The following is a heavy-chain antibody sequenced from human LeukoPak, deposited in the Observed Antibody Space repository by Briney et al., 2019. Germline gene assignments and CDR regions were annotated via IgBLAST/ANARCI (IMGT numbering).Heavy chain of an antibody. J-gene: IGHJ4*02. D-gene: IGHD1-1*01. Sequence: PSETLSLTCTVSGGXISSYYCSWIRQPPGKGLEWIGYIDYSGSTNYNPSLRSRVTISVDRSKNQFSLKVRSVTAADTAVYYCARLNGGYWGQGTLVTVSS. V-gene: IGHV4-59*08. CDR1: GGXISSYY. CDR3: ARLNGGY. CDR2: IDYSGST.